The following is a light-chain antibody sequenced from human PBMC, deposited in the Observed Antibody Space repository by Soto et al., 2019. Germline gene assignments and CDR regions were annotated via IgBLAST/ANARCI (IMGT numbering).Light chain of an antibody. Sequence: EIVLTQSPGTLSLSPGERATLSCRASQSVSSSYLAWYQQTPGQAPRLLNYGASSRATGIPGRFSGSGCAKDFTLTISRLEPEDFAVYYCQQYGSSPLTFGGGTKLEIK. J-gene: IGKJ4*01. V-gene: IGKV3-20*01. CDR1: QSVSSSY. CDR2: GAS. CDR3: QQYGSSPLT.